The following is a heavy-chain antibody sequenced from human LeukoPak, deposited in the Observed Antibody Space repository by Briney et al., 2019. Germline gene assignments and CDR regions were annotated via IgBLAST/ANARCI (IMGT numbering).Heavy chain of an antibody. Sequence: ASVKVSCKASGFTFTGYYIHWVRQAPGQGLEWMGYINPHSGGTNSPQKFQGRVTMTTDTSISAAYMELSSLISDDTAVYYCARGNEGDILIGYYSGYYYGMDVWGQGTTVTVSS. V-gene: IGHV1-2*02. CDR3: ARGNEGDILIGYYSGYYYGMDV. CDR1: GFTFTGYY. CDR2: INPHSGGT. J-gene: IGHJ6*02. D-gene: IGHD3-9*01.